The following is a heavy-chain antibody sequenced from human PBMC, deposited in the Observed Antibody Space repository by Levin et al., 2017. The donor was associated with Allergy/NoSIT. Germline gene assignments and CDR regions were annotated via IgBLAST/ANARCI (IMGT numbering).Heavy chain of an antibody. CDR1: GGSISSSSYY. V-gene: IGHV4-39*01. CDR2: IYYSGST. J-gene: IGHJ4*02. CDR3: ARQNGGWYWDY. Sequence: SQTLSLTCTVSGGSISSSSYYWGWIRQPPGKGLEWIGSIYYSGSTYYNPSLKSRVTISVDTSKNQFSLKLSSVTAADTAVYYCARQNGGWYWDYWGQGTLVTVSS. D-gene: IGHD6-19*01.